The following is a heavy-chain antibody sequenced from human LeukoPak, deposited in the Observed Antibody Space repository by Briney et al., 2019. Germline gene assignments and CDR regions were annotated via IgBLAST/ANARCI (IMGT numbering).Heavy chain of an antibody. V-gene: IGHV4-34*01. CDR2: INHSGST. CDR1: GVSFSGYY. J-gene: IGHJ4*02. Sequence: SETLSLTCAVYGVSFSGYYWSWIRQPPGKGLEWIGEINHSGSTNYNPSLKSRVTISVDTSKNQFSLKLSSVTAADTAVYYCARALHYDCWSGYYTEDYWGQGTLVTVSS. CDR3: ARALHYDCWSGYYTEDY. D-gene: IGHD3-3*01.